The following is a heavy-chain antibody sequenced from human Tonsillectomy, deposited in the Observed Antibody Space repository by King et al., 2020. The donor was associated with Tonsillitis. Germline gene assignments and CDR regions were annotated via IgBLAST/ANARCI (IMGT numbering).Heavy chain of an antibody. D-gene: IGHD2-21*02. CDR1: GFIFSKYG. CDR2: ISFDGRNI. Sequence: VQLVESGGGVVQPGRSLRLSCEVSGFIFSKYGMHWVRQAAGKGLEWVAVISFDGRNIYYGDSVKGRFTISRDNSKNTLYLQVNSLRAEDTAMYYCARDCRDCYLGSYVFDVWGLGTMVTVSS. V-gene: IGHV3-33*05. CDR3: ARDCRDCYLGSYVFDV. J-gene: IGHJ3*01.